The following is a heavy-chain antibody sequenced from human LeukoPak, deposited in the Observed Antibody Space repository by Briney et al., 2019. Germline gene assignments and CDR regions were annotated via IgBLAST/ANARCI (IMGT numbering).Heavy chain of an antibody. CDR1: GGSISSSSYY. V-gene: IGHV4-61*02. D-gene: IGHD7-27*01. CDR3: AGELGIDAFDI. Sequence: SETLSLTCTVSGGSISSSSYYWSWIRQPAGKGLEWIGRIYTSGSTNYNPSLKSRVTMSVDTSKNQFSLKLSSVTAADTAVYYCAGELGIDAFDIWGQGTMVTVSS. J-gene: IGHJ3*02. CDR2: IYTSGST.